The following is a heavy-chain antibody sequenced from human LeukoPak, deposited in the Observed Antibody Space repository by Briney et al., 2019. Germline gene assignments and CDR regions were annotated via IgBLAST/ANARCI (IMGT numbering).Heavy chain of an antibody. D-gene: IGHD5-18*01. J-gene: IGHJ6*03. CDR3: ARDSGYSYGSVYYYYYMDV. CDR1: GGSISSYY. Sequence: SETLSLTCTVSGGSISSYYWSWIRQPARKGLEWIGRIYTSGSTNYNPSLKSRVTMSVDTSKNQFSLKLSSVTAADTAVYYCARDSGYSYGSVYYYYYMDVWGKGTTVTVSS. V-gene: IGHV4-4*07. CDR2: IYTSGST.